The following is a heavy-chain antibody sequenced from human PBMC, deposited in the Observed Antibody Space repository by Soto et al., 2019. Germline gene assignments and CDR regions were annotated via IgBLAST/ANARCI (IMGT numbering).Heavy chain of an antibody. CDR2: ISAYNGNT. J-gene: IGHJ6*02. Sequence: ASVKVSCKASGYTFTSYGISWVRQAPGQGLDWMGWISAYNGNTKYAQDLQGRVTVTTDTSTSTAYMELRSLRSDDTAMYYCARFSGGSYNTYYFYCGMDVWGQGTTVTVSS. D-gene: IGHD2-15*01. V-gene: IGHV1-18*04. CDR3: ARFSGGSYNTYYFYCGMDV. CDR1: GYTFTSYG.